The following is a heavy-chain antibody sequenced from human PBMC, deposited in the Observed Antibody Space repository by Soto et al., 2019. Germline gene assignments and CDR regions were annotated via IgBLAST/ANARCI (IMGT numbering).Heavy chain of an antibody. J-gene: IGHJ5*02. V-gene: IGHV4-39*01. CDR2: IYYSGST. Sequence: PSETLSLTCTVSGGSISGSTYYWGWSRQPPGKGLEYIGIIYYSGSTYYNPSLKSRVTISLDTSKNQFSLKLSSVTAADIAVYYCATKKGIEGANDWFDPWGQGTLVTVSS. CDR3: ATKKGIEGANDWFDP. CDR1: GGSISGSTYY. D-gene: IGHD1-26*01.